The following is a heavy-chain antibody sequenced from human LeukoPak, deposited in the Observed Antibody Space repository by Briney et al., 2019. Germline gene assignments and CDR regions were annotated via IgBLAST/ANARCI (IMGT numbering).Heavy chain of an antibody. Sequence: GGSLRLSCAASGFTFSSYAMSWVRQAPGKGLEWVSGISGSGGSTYYADSVKGRFTISRDNSKNTLYLQMNSLRAEDTAVYYCAKDLGARSPYSSSLGYYFDCWGQGTLITASS. CDR1: GFTFSSYA. D-gene: IGHD6-6*01. CDR3: AKDLGARSPYSSSLGYYFDC. CDR2: ISGSGGST. J-gene: IGHJ4*02. V-gene: IGHV3-23*01.